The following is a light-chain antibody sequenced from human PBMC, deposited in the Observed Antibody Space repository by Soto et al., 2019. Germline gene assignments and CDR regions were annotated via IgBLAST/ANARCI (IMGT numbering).Light chain of an antibody. Sequence: QSASFLAASVGEIDPIDCRASQSISTWVAWYQQKPGKAPKLLIYKTSSLESGVPSRFRGSGSGTEFTLTISRPQPDDFASYYCQQYHRYSFGQGTKV. CDR1: QSISTW. J-gene: IGKJ1*01. CDR3: QQYHRYS. CDR2: KTS. V-gene: IGKV1-5*03.